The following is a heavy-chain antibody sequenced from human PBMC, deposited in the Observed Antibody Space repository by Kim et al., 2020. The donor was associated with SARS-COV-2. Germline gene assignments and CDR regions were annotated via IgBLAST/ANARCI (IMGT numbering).Heavy chain of an antibody. CDR1: GFTFSSYG. J-gene: IGHJ6*01. V-gene: IGHV3-30*18. CDR2: ISYDGSNK. D-gene: IGHD1-20*01. CDR3: AKVGPYNWNPYYYCAMYV. Sequence: GGSLRLSCAASGFTFSSYGMNWVRQAPGKGLEWVAVISYDGSNKYYADSVKGRFTISRDNSKNTLYLQMNSLRAEDTAVYYCAKVGPYNWNPYYYCAMYV.